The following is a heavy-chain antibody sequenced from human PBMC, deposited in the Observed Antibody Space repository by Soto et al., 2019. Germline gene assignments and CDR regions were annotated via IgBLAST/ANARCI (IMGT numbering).Heavy chain of an antibody. J-gene: IGHJ4*02. CDR2: IYYSGST. CDR1: GGSISSSSYY. CDR3: ARQVIVSNLGRAVDFDY. V-gene: IGHV4-39*01. Sequence: QLQLQESGPGLVKPSETLSLTCTVSGGSISSSSYYWGWIRQPPGKGLEWIGSIYYSGSTYYNPSLKSRVTISVDTSKNQFSLKLSSVTAADTAVYYCARQVIVSNLGRAVDFDYWGQGTLVTVSS. D-gene: IGHD1-26*01.